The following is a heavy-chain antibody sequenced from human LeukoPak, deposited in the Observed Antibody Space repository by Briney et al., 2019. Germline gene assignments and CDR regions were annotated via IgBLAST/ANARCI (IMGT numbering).Heavy chain of an antibody. J-gene: IGHJ4*02. CDR2: ISAYNGNT. Sequence: ASVKVSCKASGYTFTSYGISWVRQAPGQGLEWMGWISAYNGNTNYAQKLQGRVTMTTDTSTSTAYMELRSLRSDDTAVYYCARGHQGSGSYYFDYFDYWGQGTLVTVSS. D-gene: IGHD3-10*01. V-gene: IGHV1-18*01. CDR3: ARGHQGSGSYYFDYFDY. CDR1: GYTFTSYG.